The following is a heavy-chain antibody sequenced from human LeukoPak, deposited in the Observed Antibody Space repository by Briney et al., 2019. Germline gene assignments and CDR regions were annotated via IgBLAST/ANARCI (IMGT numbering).Heavy chain of an antibody. CDR2: IXQDGSEK. D-gene: IGHD2-2*01. CDR1: GFTFSSYW. V-gene: IGHV3-7*03. CDR3: ARDIVVVPAAQYYFDY. J-gene: IGHJ4*02. Sequence: GGSLRLSCAASGFTFSSYWMSWVRQAPGKGLEWVANIXQDGSEKYYVDSVKGRFTISRDNAKNSLYLQMNSLRAEDTAVYYCARDIVVVPAAQYYFDYWGQGTLVTVSS.